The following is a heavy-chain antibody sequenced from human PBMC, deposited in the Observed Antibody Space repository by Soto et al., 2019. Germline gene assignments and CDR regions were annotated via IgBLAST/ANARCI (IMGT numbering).Heavy chain of an antibody. D-gene: IGHD2-2*03. J-gene: IGHJ4*02. Sequence: EVELVESGGSWVYPGGSLRLSWAVTDFIVGRKFMTWVRQSPGKGLESVAVIDSGGNTHHADSVKGRFTISRDTSKNTLSLQMNSLRVEDTALYYCASGFCRGGTCNRHLDSWGQGTLVTVSS. CDR1: DFIVGRKF. CDR3: ASGFCRGGTCNRHLDS. V-gene: IGHV3-66*01. CDR2: IDSGGNT.